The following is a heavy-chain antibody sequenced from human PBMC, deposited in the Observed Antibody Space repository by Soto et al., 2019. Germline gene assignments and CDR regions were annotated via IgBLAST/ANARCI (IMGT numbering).Heavy chain of an antibody. Sequence: QVQLVESGGGVVQPGRSLRLSCAASGFTFSNYGMHWVRQAPGKGLEWVAVIWYDGSKKYYGDSVKGRITISRDNYXNXLYLQMNSLRAEDTAVYYCASRVAIPGTDYYYGMDVWGQGTTVIVSS. CDR1: GFTFSNYG. CDR3: ASRVAIPGTDYYYGMDV. J-gene: IGHJ6*02. D-gene: IGHD6-13*01. V-gene: IGHV3-33*01. CDR2: IWYDGSKK.